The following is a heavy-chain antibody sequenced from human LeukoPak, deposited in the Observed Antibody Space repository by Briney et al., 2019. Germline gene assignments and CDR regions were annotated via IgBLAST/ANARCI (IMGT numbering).Heavy chain of an antibody. J-gene: IGHJ6*04. V-gene: IGHV3-30*18. Sequence: GRSLRLSCAASGFTFSSYGMHWVRQAPGKGLEWVAVISYDGSNKYYADSVKGRFTISRDNSKNTLYLQMNSLRAEDTAVYYCAKEGPTALGVPAHYGMDVWGKGTTATVSS. CDR1: GFTFSSYG. CDR3: AKEGPTALGVPAHYGMDV. CDR2: ISYDGSNK. D-gene: IGHD2-2*01.